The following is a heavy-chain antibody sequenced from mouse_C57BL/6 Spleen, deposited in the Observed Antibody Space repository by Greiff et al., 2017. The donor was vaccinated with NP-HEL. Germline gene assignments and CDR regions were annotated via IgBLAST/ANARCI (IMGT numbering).Heavy chain of an antibody. CDR3: ARRASITTVVARDAY. Sequence: QVQLQQPGAELVKPGASVKLSCKASGYTFTSYWMQWVKQRPGQGLEWIGEIDPSDSYTNYNQKFKGKATLTVDTSSSTAYMQLSSLTSEDSAVYYCARRASITTVVARDAYWGQGTLVTVSA. J-gene: IGHJ3*01. V-gene: IGHV1-50*01. D-gene: IGHD1-1*01. CDR2: IDPSDSYT. CDR1: GYTFTSYW.